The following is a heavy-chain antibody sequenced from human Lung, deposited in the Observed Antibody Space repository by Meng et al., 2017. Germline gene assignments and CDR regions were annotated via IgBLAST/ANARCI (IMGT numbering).Heavy chain of an antibody. CDR1: GESISSGTW. CDR2: VSHSEPT. V-gene: IGHV4-4*02. D-gene: IGHD4-17*01. J-gene: IGHJ4*02. Sequence: QVHLQQWGAGLLKPSETLSLTCAVSGESISSGTWWSWVRQPPGKGLEWIGEVSHSEPTRYNPSLKSRVSISVDTSKNQFSLKLTSVTAADTAVYYCARGDYDGLAYWGQGTLVTVSS. CDR3: ARGDYDGLAY.